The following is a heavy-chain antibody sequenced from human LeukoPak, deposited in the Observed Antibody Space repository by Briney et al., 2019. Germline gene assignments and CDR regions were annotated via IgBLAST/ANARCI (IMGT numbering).Heavy chain of an antibody. V-gene: IGHV1-2*02. D-gene: IGHD2-2*01. Sequence: ASVKVSCKASGYTFTGYYMHWVRQAPGQGLEWMGWINPNSGGTNYAQKFQGRVTMTRDTSISTAYMELSRLRSDDTAVYYCARYFGDIVVVPAAMSYWGQGTLVTVSS. CDR2: INPNSGGT. J-gene: IGHJ4*02. CDR3: ARYFGDIVVVPAAMSY. CDR1: GYTFTGYY.